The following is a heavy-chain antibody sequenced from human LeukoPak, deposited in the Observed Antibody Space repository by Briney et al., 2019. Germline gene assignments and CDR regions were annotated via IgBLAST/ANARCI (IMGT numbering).Heavy chain of an antibody. D-gene: IGHD1-26*01. J-gene: IGHJ4*02. CDR2: ISSSGNYI. CDR3: ARDRSGSYFGYFDN. Sequence: GGSLRLSCEASGFTVTTYGMNWVRQAPGQGLEWISFISSSGNYIYYADSVKGRFTISRDNSKNSVYLQMNGLRVEDTAVYYCARDRSGSYFGYFDNWGQGTLVTVSS. CDR1: GFTVTTYG. V-gene: IGHV3-21*01.